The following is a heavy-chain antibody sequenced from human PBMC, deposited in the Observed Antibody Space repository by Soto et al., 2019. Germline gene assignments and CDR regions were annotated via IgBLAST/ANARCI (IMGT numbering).Heavy chain of an antibody. Sequence: SETLSLTCSVSGGSISSSSYYWGWIRQPTGKGLKWIGSIYYSGSIYYNPSLKSRVTISVDTSKNQFSLKLSSVTAAETAVYYCARQSSGWYNWFDPWGQGTLVTVSS. J-gene: IGHJ5*02. CDR1: GGSISSSSYY. CDR3: ARQSSGWYNWFDP. V-gene: IGHV4-39*01. D-gene: IGHD6-19*01. CDR2: IYYSGSI.